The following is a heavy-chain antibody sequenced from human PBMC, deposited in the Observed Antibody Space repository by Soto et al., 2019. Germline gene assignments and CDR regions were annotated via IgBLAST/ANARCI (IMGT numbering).Heavy chain of an antibody. Sequence: EVQLLESGGDLVQPGGSLRLSCAASGFTFSSYAMNWVRQAPGKGLEWVSAISGSGGNTFYADSVKGRFTISRDNSKNPVLLQMHSLRAEDTAIYYCARLNSGSYSFHGMDVWGQGTTVTVSS. D-gene: IGHD1-26*01. CDR3: ARLNSGSYSFHGMDV. J-gene: IGHJ6*02. CDR1: GFTFSSYA. CDR2: ISGSGGNT. V-gene: IGHV3-23*01.